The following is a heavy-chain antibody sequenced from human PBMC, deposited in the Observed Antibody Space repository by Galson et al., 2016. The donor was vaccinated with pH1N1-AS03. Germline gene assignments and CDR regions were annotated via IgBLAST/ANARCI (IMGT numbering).Heavy chain of an antibody. V-gene: IGHV3-74*01. CDR3: AKDVLSWTFDH. D-gene: IGHD3-16*02. Sequence: SLRLSCAASGFTFMNYWMHWVRQVPGKGLMWVSRISDDGNNILYADSVKGRFTISRDNSKNTLYLQMNSLRPEDTAVYYCAKDVLSWTFDHWGQGALVTVSS. CDR1: GFTFMNYW. J-gene: IGHJ4*02. CDR2: ISDDGNNI.